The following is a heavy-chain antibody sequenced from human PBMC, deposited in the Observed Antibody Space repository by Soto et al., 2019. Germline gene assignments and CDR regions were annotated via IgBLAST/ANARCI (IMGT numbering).Heavy chain of an antibody. CDR1: GFTFSSYG. CDR2: ISYDGSNK. Sequence: GGSLRLSCAAPGFTFSSYGMHWVRQAPGKGLEWVAVISYDGSNKYYADSVKGRFTISRDNSKNTLYLQMDSLRAEDTAVYYCAKGMEFTAIVGATLFDSWGQGTLATVSS. CDR3: AKGMEFTAIVGATLFDS. D-gene: IGHD1-26*01. V-gene: IGHV3-30*18. J-gene: IGHJ4*02.